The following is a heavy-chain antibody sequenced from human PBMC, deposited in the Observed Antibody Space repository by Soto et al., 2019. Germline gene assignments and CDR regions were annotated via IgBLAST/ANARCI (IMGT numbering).Heavy chain of an antibody. D-gene: IGHD3-22*01. J-gene: IGHJ4*02. Sequence: QVQPVESGGGMVQPGRSLRLSCAVSGFTFSSYGMNWVRQAPGKGLEWVAAIYYDGSNKYYADSVRGRFTISRDNFKNTLYLHMNSLRAEDTAVYYCARDSKDDSSGYYAGFDYWGQGTLVTVSS. CDR2: IYYDGSNK. V-gene: IGHV3-33*01. CDR1: GFTFSSYG. CDR3: ARDSKDDSSGYYAGFDY.